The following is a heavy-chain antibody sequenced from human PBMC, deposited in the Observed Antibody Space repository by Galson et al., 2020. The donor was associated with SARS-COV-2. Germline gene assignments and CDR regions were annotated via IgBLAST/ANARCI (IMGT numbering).Heavy chain of an antibody. D-gene: IGHD3-10*01. Sequence: GESLKISCAASGFTFSSYGMHWVRQAPGKGLEWVAVIWYDGSNKYYADSVKGRFTISRDNSKNTLYLQMNSLRAEDTAVYYCARDPGSDEVYGMDVWGQGTTVTVSS. CDR3: ARDPGSDEVYGMDV. V-gene: IGHV3-33*01. J-gene: IGHJ6*02. CDR2: IWYDGSNK. CDR1: GFTFSSYG.